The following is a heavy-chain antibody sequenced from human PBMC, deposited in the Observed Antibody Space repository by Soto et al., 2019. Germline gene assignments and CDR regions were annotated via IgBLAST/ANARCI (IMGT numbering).Heavy chain of an antibody. Sequence: ASVKFSCKASGYTFTSYGIRWVRQAPGEGLEWMGWISAYNGNTNYAQKLQGRVTMTTDTSTSTAYMELRSLRSDDTAVYYCARDRESSGWPDYYYYAMDVWGQGTTVTVSS. J-gene: IGHJ6*02. CDR2: ISAYNGNT. CDR3: ARDRESSGWPDYYYYAMDV. D-gene: IGHD6-19*01. CDR1: GYTFTSYG. V-gene: IGHV1-18*01.